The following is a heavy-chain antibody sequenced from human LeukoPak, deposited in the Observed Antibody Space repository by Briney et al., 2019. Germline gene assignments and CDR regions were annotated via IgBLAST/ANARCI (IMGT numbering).Heavy chain of an antibody. CDR1: GYTFTSYG. CDR2: ISAYNGNT. V-gene: IGHV1-18*01. Sequence: GASVKVSCKASGYTFTSYGISWVRQAPGQGLEWMGWISAYNGNTNYAQKLQGRVTMTTDTSTSTAYMELRSLRSDDTAVYYCAGTSYYYGSGSSRPGAFDIRGQGTMVTVSS. CDR3: AGTSYYYGSGSSRPGAFDI. J-gene: IGHJ3*02. D-gene: IGHD3-10*01.